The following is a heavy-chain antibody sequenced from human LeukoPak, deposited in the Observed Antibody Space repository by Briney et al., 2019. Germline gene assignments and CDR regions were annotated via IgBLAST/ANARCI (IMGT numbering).Heavy chain of an antibody. Sequence: SVKVSCKVSGDTFSSYAINWVRQAPGQGLEWMGKIIPIFGTADYAQKLQGRVTITTDESTITAYMELSSLRSEDTAVYYCARSDYYYYYYMDVWGKGTTVTVSS. V-gene: IGHV1-69*05. CDR3: ARSDYYYYYYMDV. J-gene: IGHJ6*03. CDR1: GDTFSSYA. D-gene: IGHD4/OR15-4a*01. CDR2: IIPIFGTA.